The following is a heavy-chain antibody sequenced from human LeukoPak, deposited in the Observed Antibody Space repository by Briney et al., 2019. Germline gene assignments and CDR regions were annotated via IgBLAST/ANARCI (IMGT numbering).Heavy chain of an antibody. J-gene: IGHJ4*02. V-gene: IGHV3-48*02. CDR1: GFTFSSYS. D-gene: IGHD2-15*01. Sequence: PGGSLRLSCAASGFTFSSYSMNWVRQAPGKGLEWVSYISSSSSTIYYADSVKGRFTISRDNAKNSLYLQMNSLRDEDTAVYYCARDHSPTMNPFYFDYWGQGTLVTVSS. CDR2: ISSSSSTI. CDR3: ARDHSPTMNPFYFDY.